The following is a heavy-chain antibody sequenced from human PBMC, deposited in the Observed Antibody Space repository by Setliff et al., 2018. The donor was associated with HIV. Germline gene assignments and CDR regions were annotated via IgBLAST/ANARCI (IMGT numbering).Heavy chain of an antibody. V-gene: IGHV1-3*04. D-gene: IGHD3-9*01. CDR2: INTGNGNT. J-gene: IGHJ4*02. Sequence: GASVKVSCKASGYTFTTYAMMWVCQAPGQSPEWMGWINTGNGNTKYSQKFQGRVTISRDTSANTAYVELYSLTSEDTAVYFCARTMTFYFDSSFSSGPADYWGLGTLVTVSS. CDR3: ARTMTFYFDSSFSSGPADY. CDR1: GYTFTTYA.